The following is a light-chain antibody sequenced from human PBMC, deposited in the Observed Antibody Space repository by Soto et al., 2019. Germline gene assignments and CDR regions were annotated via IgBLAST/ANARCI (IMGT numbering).Light chain of an antibody. J-gene: IGKJ1*01. V-gene: IGKV3-20*01. CDR3: QQYGSSGT. Sequence: EIVLSQSPGTLSISPGERATLSCGASQSVSNNYLAWDQQKPAQAPRLLIYGATNRATGIPDRFSGSGSGTDFTLTISRLEPEDFAVYYCQQYGSSGTFGQGTKVDIK. CDR2: GAT. CDR1: QSVSNNY.